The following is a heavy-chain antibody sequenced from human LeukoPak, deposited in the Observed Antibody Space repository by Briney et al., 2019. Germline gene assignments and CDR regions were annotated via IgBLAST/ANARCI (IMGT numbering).Heavy chain of an antibody. J-gene: IGHJ4*02. Sequence: GGSLRLSCTASGFTFADYTMSWVRQAPVKGLEWVGFIRSKAYGGTAEYAASAKGRFTISRDDSKSIAYLHMNSLKTEDTAVYYCTRDPVVGDWGQGTLVTVSS. CDR3: TRDPVVGD. D-gene: IGHD2-15*01. CDR2: IRSKAYGGTA. V-gene: IGHV3-49*04. CDR1: GFTFADYT.